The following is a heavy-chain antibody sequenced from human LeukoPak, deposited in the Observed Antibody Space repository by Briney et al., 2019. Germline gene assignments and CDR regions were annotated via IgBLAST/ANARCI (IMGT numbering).Heavy chain of an antibody. D-gene: IGHD6-13*01. CDR3: ARGRSSRRPGHPPDY. V-gene: IGHV1-69*05. J-gene: IGHJ4*02. CDR1: GGTFSSYA. Sequence: ASVKVSCKASGGTFSSYAISWVRQAPGQGLEWMGGIIPIFGTANYAQKFQGRVTMTRNTSISTAYMELSSLRSEDTAVYYCARGRSSRRPGHPPDYWGQGTLVTVSS. CDR2: IIPIFGTA.